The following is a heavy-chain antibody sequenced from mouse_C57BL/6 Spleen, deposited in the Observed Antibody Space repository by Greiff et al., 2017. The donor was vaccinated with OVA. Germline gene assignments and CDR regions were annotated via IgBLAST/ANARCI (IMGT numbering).Heavy chain of an antibody. CDR3: ARYYYGSSLNWYFDV. CDR2: IYPGDGDT. D-gene: IGHD1-1*01. V-gene: IGHV1-80*01. J-gene: IGHJ1*03. Sequence: QVQLKQSGAELVKPGASVKISCKASGYAFSSYWMNWVKQRPGKGLEWIGQIYPGDGDTNYNGKFKGKATLTADKSSSTAYMQLSSLTSEDSAVYCCARYYYGSSLNWYFDVWGTGTTVTVSS. CDR1: GYAFSSYW.